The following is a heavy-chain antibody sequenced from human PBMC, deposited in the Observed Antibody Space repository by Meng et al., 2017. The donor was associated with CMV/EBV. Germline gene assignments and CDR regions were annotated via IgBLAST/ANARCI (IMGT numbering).Heavy chain of an antibody. Sequence: GGPLRLSCAASGFTFSSYGMHWVRQAPGKGLEWVAFIRYDGSNKYYADSVKGRFTISRDNSKNTLYLQMNSLRAEDTAVYYCAKGSRHNIVVVPAPPEYFQHWGQGTLVTVSS. CDR1: GFTFSSYG. D-gene: IGHD2-2*01. CDR3: AKGSRHNIVVVPAPPEYFQH. V-gene: IGHV3-30*02. CDR2: IRYDGSNK. J-gene: IGHJ1*01.